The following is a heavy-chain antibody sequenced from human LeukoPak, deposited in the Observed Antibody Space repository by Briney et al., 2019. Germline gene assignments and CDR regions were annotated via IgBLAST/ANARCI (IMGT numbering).Heavy chain of an antibody. CDR1: GGTFSSYA. D-gene: IGHD3-22*01. CDR2: IIPIFGTA. V-gene: IGHV1-69*13. CDR3: ARDGPLGSSGYYWHY. J-gene: IGHJ4*02. Sequence: SVKVSCKASGGTFSSYAISWVRQVPGQGLEWMGGIIPIFGTANYAQKFQGRVTITADESTSTAYMELSSLRSEDTAVYYCARDGPLGSSGYYWHYWGQGTLVTVSS.